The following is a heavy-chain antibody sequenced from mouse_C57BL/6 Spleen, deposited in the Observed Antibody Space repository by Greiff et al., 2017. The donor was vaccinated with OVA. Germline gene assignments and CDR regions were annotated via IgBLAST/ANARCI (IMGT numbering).Heavy chain of an antibody. Sequence: QVQLQQPGAELVRPGTSVKLSCKASGYTFTSYWMHWVKQRPGQGLEWIGVIDPSDSYTNYNQKFKGKATLTVDTSSSTASMQLSSLTSEDSAVYYCARDYGSSSFDYWGQGTTLTVSS. D-gene: IGHD1-1*01. V-gene: IGHV1-59*01. CDR2: IDPSDSYT. CDR3: ARDYGSSSFDY. J-gene: IGHJ2*01. CDR1: GYTFTSYW.